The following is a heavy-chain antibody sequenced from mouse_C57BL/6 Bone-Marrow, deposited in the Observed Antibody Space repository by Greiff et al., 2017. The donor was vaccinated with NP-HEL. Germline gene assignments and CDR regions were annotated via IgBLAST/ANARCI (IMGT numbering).Heavy chain of an antibody. J-gene: IGHJ3*01. V-gene: IGHV1-59*01. CDR2: IDPSDSYT. CDR3: ARASLGAY. CDR1: GYTFTSYW. D-gene: IGHD3-3*01. Sequence: QVQLQQPGAELVRPGTSVKLSCKASGYTFTSYWMHWVKQRPGQGLEWIGVIDPSDSYTNYNQKFKGKATLTVDTSSSTAYMQLSSLTSEDSAVYYCARASLGAYWGQGTLVTVSA.